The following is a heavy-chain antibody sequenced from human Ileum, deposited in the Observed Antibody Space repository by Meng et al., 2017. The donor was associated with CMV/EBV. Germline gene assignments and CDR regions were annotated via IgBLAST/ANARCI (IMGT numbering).Heavy chain of an antibody. CDR1: GYTFTSYA. J-gene: IGHJ4*02. V-gene: IGHV1-3*01. Sequence: QFQLVQSGAEVMKPGASVKVSCKAFGYTFTSYAMHWVRQAPGQRLEWMGWINAVNGNTKYSQKFQGRVTITRDTSASTAYMELSSLSSEDTAVYYCARIGYGAHFDYWGQGTLVTVSS. D-gene: IGHD4-17*01. CDR2: INAVNGNT. CDR3: ARIGYGAHFDY.